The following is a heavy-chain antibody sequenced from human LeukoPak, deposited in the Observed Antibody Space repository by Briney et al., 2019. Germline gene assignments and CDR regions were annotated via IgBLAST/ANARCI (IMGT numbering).Heavy chain of an antibody. J-gene: IGHJ4*02. Sequence: GGSLRLSCADSGFTFSSYWMNWVRQAPGEGLEWVATIKHDGTEKYYEDFVKGRFPISRDNAKNSLFLQMDSLRAEDTAVYYCARDAGHSGYDLLDYWGQGTLVTVSS. CDR2: IKHDGTEK. V-gene: IGHV3-7*01. D-gene: IGHD5-12*01. CDR1: GFTFSSYW. CDR3: ARDAGHSGYDLLDY.